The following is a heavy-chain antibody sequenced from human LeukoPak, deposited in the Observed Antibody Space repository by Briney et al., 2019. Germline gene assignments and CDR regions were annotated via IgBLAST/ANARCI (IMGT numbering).Heavy chain of an antibody. V-gene: IGHV4-34*01. Sequence: TSETLSLTCAVYGGSFSGYYWSWIRQPPGKGLEWIGEINHSGSTNYNPSLKSRVTISVDTSKNQFSLKLSSVTAADTAVYYCARGATIGAQRGYSYGWWGQGTLVTVSS. J-gene: IGHJ4*02. CDR3: ARGATIGAQRGYSYGW. D-gene: IGHD5-18*01. CDR2: INHSGST. CDR1: GGSFSGYY.